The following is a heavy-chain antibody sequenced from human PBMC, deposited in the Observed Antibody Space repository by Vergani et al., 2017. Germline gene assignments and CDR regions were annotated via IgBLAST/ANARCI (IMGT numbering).Heavy chain of an antibody. CDR3: ARPSSRELGETEAFDI. CDR1: GYSFTSYW. D-gene: IGHD3-16*01. J-gene: IGHJ3*02. CDR2: IYPGDSDT. Sequence: EVQLVPSGAEVKTPGESLKISCKGSGYSFTSYWIGWVRQMPGKGREWMGIIYPGDSDTRYSPSFQGQVTISADKSISTAYLQWSSLKASDTAMYYCARPSSRELGETEAFDIWGQGTMVTVSS. V-gene: IGHV5-51*03.